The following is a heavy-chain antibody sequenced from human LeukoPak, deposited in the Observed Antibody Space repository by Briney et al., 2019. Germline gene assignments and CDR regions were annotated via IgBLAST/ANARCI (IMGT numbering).Heavy chain of an antibody. CDR3: ARAYSSTWIYYFDY. CDR2: TNQDGSEK. Sequence: GGSLRLSCAASGFTFSSHWMSWVRQAPGKGLEWVANTNQDGSEKYYVDSVKGRFTISRDNAETSLYLQMNSLGAEDTAVYYCARAYSSTWIYYFDYWGQGTLVTVSS. CDR1: GFTFSSHW. V-gene: IGHV3-7*01. J-gene: IGHJ4*02. D-gene: IGHD6-13*01.